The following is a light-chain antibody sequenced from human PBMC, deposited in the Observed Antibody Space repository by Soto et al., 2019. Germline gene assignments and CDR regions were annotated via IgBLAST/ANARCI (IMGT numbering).Light chain of an antibody. CDR1: HSVSNN. V-gene: IGKV3-15*01. J-gene: IGKJ4*01. CDR3: QQYNNWPPLT. CDR2: DAS. Sequence: EIVMTQSPATLSVSPGERATLSCRASHSVSNNLAWYQQKPGQAPRLLIFDASARAADIPARFTGSGSGTDFTLTISSLQSEDFAVYYCQQYNNWPPLTFGGGTKVEIK.